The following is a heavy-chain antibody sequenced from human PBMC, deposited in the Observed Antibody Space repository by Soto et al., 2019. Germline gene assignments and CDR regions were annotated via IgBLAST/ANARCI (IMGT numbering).Heavy chain of an antibody. V-gene: IGHV1-69*02. J-gene: IGHJ4*02. CDR2: SIPILGIA. D-gene: IGHD3-10*01. CDR3: TTMVRGVM. CDR1: GGTFSSYT. Sequence: QVQLVQSGAEVKKPGSSVKVSCKASGGTFSSYTISWVRQAPGQGLEWMGRSIPILGIANYAQKFQGRVTITADKSTSTAYMELSSLRSEDTAVYYCTTMVRGVMWGQGTLVTVSS.